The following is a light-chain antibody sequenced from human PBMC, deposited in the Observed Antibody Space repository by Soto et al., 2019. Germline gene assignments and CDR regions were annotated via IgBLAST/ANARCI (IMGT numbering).Light chain of an antibody. CDR3: SSYTSDSTLYV. Sequence: QSALTQPASVSGSPGQSITISCTGTSSDIGGYNYFSWYQQHPGKAPKLMIYDVSNRPSGVSNRFSGSKSGNTASLTISARQPEDEADYYCSSYTSDSTLYVFGTGTKVTVL. V-gene: IGLV2-14*01. CDR2: DVS. CDR1: SSDIGGYNY. J-gene: IGLJ1*01.